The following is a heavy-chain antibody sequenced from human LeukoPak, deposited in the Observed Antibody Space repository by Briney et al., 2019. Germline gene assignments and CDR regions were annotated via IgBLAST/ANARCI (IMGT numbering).Heavy chain of an antibody. CDR1: GGTFSSYA. CDR3: ARDSRIVTNFDASDI. CDR2: IIPIFGTA. D-gene: IGHD3-22*01. V-gene: IGHV1-69*05. Sequence: GASVKVSCKASGGTFSSYAISWVRQAPGQGLEWMGGIIPIFGTANYAQKFQGRVTITTDESTSTAYMELSSLRSDDTAVYYCARDSRIVTNFDASDIWGQGTMVTVSS. J-gene: IGHJ3*02.